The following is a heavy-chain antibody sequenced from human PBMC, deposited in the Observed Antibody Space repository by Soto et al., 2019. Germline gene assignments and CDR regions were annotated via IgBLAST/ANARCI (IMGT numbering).Heavy chain of an antibody. J-gene: IGHJ3*02. CDR3: ALEWLFGGAFDI. D-gene: IGHD3-3*01. CDR2: ISSSSRSI. CDR1: GFSVIGYS. V-gene: IGHV3-48*01. Sequence: GGSLRLSCAASGFSVIGYSLNWVRQAPGKGLEWVSNISSSSRSIFYADSVKGRFTISRDNSKNTLYLQMNSLRAEDTAVYYCALEWLFGGAFDIWGQGTMVTVSS.